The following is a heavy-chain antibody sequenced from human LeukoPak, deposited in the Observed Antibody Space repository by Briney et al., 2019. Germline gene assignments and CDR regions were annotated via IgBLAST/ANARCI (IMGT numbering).Heavy chain of an antibody. D-gene: IGHD4-23*01. CDR1: GFTFSSYG. J-gene: IGHJ6*03. Sequence: GGSLRLSCAASGFTFSSYGMHWVRQAPGKGLEWVAVISYDGSNKYYADSVKGRFTISRDNSKNTLYLQMNSLRAEDTAVYYCARDTVVTPYYYYMDVWGKGTTVTVSS. CDR3: ARDTVVTPYYYYMDV. V-gene: IGHV3-30*03. CDR2: ISYDGSNK.